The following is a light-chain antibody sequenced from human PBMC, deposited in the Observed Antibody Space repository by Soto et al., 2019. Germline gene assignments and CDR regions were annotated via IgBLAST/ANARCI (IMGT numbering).Light chain of an antibody. V-gene: IGKV3-11*01. CDR3: QHRSHGPRT. J-gene: IGKJ2*01. CDR2: GAS. Sequence: EIVLTQSPATLSLSPGEIATLSCRASQSVSSYLAWYQQKPGQAPRLLIYGASNRATGIPARFSGSGSGTDFTLTISSLEPEDLAGYYGQHRSHGPRTFGHGTKLEIK. CDR1: QSVSSY.